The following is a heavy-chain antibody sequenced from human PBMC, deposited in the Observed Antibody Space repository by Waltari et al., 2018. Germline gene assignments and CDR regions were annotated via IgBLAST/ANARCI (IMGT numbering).Heavy chain of an antibody. V-gene: IGHV3-72*01. CDR3: VREDDFWNEFDY. CDR2: TINKGFSYTT. Sequence: EVQLVESGGGLVQPGGSLRLSCAASGFTFSDHNMDWVRQAPGKGLEWVGRTINKGFSYTTHSAASVEGRFTISRDDSRNSLYLQMHSLKTDDTAVYYCVREDDFWNEFDYWGQGALVTVSS. CDR1: GFTFSDHN. J-gene: IGHJ4*02. D-gene: IGHD3-3*01.